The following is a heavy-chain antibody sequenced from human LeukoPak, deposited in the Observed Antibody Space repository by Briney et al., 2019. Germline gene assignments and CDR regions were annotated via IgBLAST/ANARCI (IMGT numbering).Heavy chain of an antibody. J-gene: IGHJ6*03. V-gene: IGHV1-2*02. CDR2: INPKSGVT. Sequence: VASVKVSCKASGYTFTDYYLHWVRQAPGQGLEWMGWINPKSGVTDSKMKFQGRVTLTRDTSITTAYMELISLTSDDAAVYYCARAGGYCGSTSCYSGYYYYFMDIWGKGTTVTVSS. CDR3: ARAGGYCGSTSCYSGYYYYFMDI. CDR1: GYTFTDYY. D-gene: IGHD2-2*01.